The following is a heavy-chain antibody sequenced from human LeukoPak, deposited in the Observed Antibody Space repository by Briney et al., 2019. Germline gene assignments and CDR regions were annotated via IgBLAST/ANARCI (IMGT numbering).Heavy chain of an antibody. CDR3: ARGPDGYCSSTSCYGGGYYFDY. V-gene: IGHV3-7*01. D-gene: IGHD2-2*01. CDR2: IKQDGSEK. Sequence: GGSLRLSCAASGFTFSSYWMSWVRQAPGKGLEWVANIKQDGSEKYYVDSVKGRFTISRDNAKNSLYLQMNSLRAEDTAVYYCARGPDGYCSSTSCYGGGYYFDYWGQGTLVTVSS. CDR1: GFTFSSYW. J-gene: IGHJ4*02.